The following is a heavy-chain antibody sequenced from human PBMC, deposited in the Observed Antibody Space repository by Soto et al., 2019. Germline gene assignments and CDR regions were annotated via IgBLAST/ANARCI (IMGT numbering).Heavy chain of an antibody. D-gene: IGHD2-2*02. CDR3: ARDSGCSSTSCYTVSWFDP. Sequence: SVKVSCKASGGTFSIYAISFVRQAPGQWLEWMGVIIPIFGTANYAQKFQGRVTITADKSTSRAYMELSSLRSEDTAVYYCARDSGCSSTSCYTVSWFDPWGQGTLVTAPQ. CDR2: IIPIFGTA. V-gene: IGHV1-69*06. J-gene: IGHJ5*02. CDR1: GGTFSIYA.